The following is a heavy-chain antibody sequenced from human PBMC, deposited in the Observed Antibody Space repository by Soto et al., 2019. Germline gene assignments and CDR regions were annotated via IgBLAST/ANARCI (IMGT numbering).Heavy chain of an antibody. J-gene: IGHJ4*02. Sequence: GGSLRLSCAASGFTFSSYAMSWVRQAPGKGLEWVSAISGSGGSTYYADSVKGRFTISRDNSKNTLYLQMNSLRAEDTAVYYCAKGRITMVRGVIISPYWGQGTLVTVSS. D-gene: IGHD3-10*01. CDR3: AKGRITMVRGVIISPY. CDR1: GFTFSSYA. CDR2: ISGSGGST. V-gene: IGHV3-23*01.